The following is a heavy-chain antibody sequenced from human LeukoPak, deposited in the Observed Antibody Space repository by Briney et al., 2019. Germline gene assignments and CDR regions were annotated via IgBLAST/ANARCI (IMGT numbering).Heavy chain of an antibody. J-gene: IGHJ4*02. V-gene: IGHV3-21*01. CDR2: ISSSSSYI. CDR1: GFTFSSYS. Sequence: GGSLRLSCAASGFTFSSYSMNWVRQAPGKGLEWVSSISSSSSYIYYADSVKGRFTISRDTAKNSLYLQMNSLRPEDTAVYYCARGETSAFDYWGQGTLVTVSS. CDR3: ARGETSAFDY.